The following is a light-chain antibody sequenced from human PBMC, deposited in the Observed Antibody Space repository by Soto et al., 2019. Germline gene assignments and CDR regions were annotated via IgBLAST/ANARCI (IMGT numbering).Light chain of an antibody. CDR2: GAS. CDR1: QSVSSN. J-gene: IGKJ3*01. CDR3: QQYSNWPIT. V-gene: IGKV3-15*01. Sequence: EIVMTQSPATLSVSPGERANLSCRASQSVSSNLAWYQQKPGQAPRLLIYGASPRATVIPARFSGSGSGTEFTLTISSLQSEDFAVYYCQQYSNWPITFGPGTKVDIK.